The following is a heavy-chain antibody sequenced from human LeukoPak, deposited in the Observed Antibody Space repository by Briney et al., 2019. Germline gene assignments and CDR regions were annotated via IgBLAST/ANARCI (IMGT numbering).Heavy chain of an antibody. CDR1: GDSVSTDSAA. Sequence: SQTLSLTCAISGDSVSTDSAAWNWIRQSPSRGLEWLGRTYYRSKWYNDYAVSVKSRITINPGTSKNQFSLQLDSVTPEDTAMYYCARNKYISGWWYFDYWGQGTLVTVSS. J-gene: IGHJ4*02. D-gene: IGHD6-19*01. V-gene: IGHV6-1*01. CDR2: TYYRSKWYN. CDR3: ARNKYISGWWYFDY.